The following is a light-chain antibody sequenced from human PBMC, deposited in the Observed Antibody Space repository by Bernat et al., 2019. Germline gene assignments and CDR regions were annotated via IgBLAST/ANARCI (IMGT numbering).Light chain of an antibody. CDR3: LRRDSFPLA. Sequence: ETTVTQSPAFMSATPGDTVTISCKASQAIDDDVNWYQQKPGEVPILIIQEGTTLVPGVPPRFSGSGYGTDFTLTINNIESEDSAYYFCLRRDSFPLAFGQGTMVEI. CDR2: EGT. J-gene: IGKJ2*01. CDR1: QAIDDD. V-gene: IGKV5-2*01.